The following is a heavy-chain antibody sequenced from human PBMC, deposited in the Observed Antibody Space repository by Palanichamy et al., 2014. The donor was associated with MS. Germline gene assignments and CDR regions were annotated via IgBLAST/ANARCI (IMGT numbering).Heavy chain of an antibody. V-gene: IGHV3-48*02. Sequence: EVQLVESGGGLVQPGGSLRLSCAASGFTFSSYSMNWVRQAPGKGLEWVSYISSSGTTIYSADSVRGRFTISRDNAKNSLFLQMNSLRDEDTAVYYCARGGNAPDYWGQGTLVTVSS. CDR2: ISSSGTTI. J-gene: IGHJ4*02. CDR1: GFTFSSYS. CDR3: ARGGNAPDY. D-gene: IGHD1-1*01.